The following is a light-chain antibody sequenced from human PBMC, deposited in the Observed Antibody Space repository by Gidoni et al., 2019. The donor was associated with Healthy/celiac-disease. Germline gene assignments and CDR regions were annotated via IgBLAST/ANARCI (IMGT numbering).Light chain of an antibody. Sequence: EIVFTQSPASLSLSPGERATLSCRASQSVSYYLAWYQQKPGQAPRLLIYDASNRATGIPARFSGSGSGTDFTLTISSLEPEDFAVYYCQQRSNWPLTFGGGTKVEIK. CDR2: DAS. J-gene: IGKJ4*01. CDR1: QSVSYY. CDR3: QQRSNWPLT. V-gene: IGKV3-11*01.